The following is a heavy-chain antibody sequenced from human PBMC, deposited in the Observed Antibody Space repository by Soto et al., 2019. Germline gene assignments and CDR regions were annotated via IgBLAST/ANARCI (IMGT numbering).Heavy chain of an antibody. D-gene: IGHD4-17*01. CDR3: TTGVAGWMATIFTTVTTKPTDY. Sequence: PGGSLRLSCAASGFTFSNAWMSWVRQAPGKGLEWVGRIKSKTDGGTTDYAAPVKGRFTISRDDSKNTLYLQMNSLKTEDTAVYYCTTGVAGWMATIFTTVTTKPTDYWGQGTLVTVSS. V-gene: IGHV3-15*01. J-gene: IGHJ4*02. CDR1: GFTFSNAW. CDR2: IKSKTDGGTT.